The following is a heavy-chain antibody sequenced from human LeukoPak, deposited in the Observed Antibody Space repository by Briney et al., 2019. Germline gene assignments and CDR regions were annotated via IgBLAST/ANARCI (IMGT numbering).Heavy chain of an antibody. D-gene: IGHD1-14*01. CDR3: ARHGTISSESYFDY. V-gene: IGHV4-59*08. CDR1: AGSVSSYY. Sequence: SETLSLTCSVSAGSVSSYYWSWIRHSPAKGLEWIGYIHNSGRTNYNPSLKSRVTGFVDTSKNQVSLRLSSVTAADTAVYYCARHGTISSESYFDYWGQGALVTVSS. J-gene: IGHJ4*02. CDR2: IHNSGRT.